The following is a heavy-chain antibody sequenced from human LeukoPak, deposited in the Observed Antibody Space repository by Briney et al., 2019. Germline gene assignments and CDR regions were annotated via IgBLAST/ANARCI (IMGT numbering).Heavy chain of an antibody. D-gene: IGHD4-17*01. V-gene: IGHV4-59*01. CDR1: GGSISRYY. CDR3: AREGRQDYVYFDH. J-gene: IGHJ4*02. Sequence: SETLSLTCTLPGGSISRYYGSWIPQPPGEGLEWIGYINYSGSTNYNPSLKSRVTLSVDTSKNQFSLKLSSVTAADTAMYYCAREGRQDYVYFDHWGQGSLVTVSS. CDR2: INYSGST.